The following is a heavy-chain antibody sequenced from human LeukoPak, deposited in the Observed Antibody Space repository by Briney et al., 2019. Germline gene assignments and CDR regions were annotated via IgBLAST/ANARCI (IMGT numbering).Heavy chain of an antibody. CDR2: IYYSGST. D-gene: IGHD2-8*01. J-gene: IGHJ6*03. V-gene: IGHV4-59*08. CDR1: GGSISSYY. CDR3: ARQYAYYYYYMDV. Sequence: SETLSLTCTVSGGSISSYYWSWIRQPPGKGLEWIGYIYYSGSTNYNPSLKSRVSISVDTSKNQFSLKLSSVTAADTAVYYCARQYAYYYYYMDVWGKGTTVIVSS.